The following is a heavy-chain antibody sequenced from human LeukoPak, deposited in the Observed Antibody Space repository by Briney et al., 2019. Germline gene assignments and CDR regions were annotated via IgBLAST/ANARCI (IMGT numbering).Heavy chain of an antibody. CDR2: IYHSGSP. CDR3: ARVNINNWHSCDY. J-gene: IGHJ4*02. V-gene: IGHV4-4*02. Sequence: SETPSLTCAVSGGSISSNNWWGWVRQPPGQGLEWIGEIYHSGSPNYNPSLKSRVTISVDKSRNHFSLNLSSVTAADTAVYYCARVNINNWHSCDYWGQGTLVTVSS. D-gene: IGHD1-1*01. CDR1: GGSISSNNW.